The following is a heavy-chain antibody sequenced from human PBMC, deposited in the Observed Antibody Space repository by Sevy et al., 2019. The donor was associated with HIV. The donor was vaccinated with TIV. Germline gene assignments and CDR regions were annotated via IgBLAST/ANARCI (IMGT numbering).Heavy chain of an antibody. D-gene: IGHD3-22*01. J-gene: IGHJ4*02. CDR2: FDPEDGET. V-gene: IGHV1-24*01. CDR3: ASAREYYEDSSGYLDY. Sequence: ASVQVSCQVSGYTLTKLSMHWVRPAPGKGLEWMGRFDPEDGETIYAQKFQGRVTMTEDTSTDTNYMELSSLRYDDTAVYYCASAREYYEDSSGYLDYWGQGTLVTVSS. CDR1: GYTLTKLS.